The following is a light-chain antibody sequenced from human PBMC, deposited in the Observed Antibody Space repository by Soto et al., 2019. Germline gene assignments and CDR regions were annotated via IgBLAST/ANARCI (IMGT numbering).Light chain of an antibody. J-gene: IGKJ1*01. CDR1: QSISRY. CDR3: QQNYRATPWT. V-gene: IGKV1-39*01. Sequence: DIQMTQSPSSLSASVGDRITITCRASQSISRYLNWYQHKPGKAPKLLINAASSLERGVPSRFSGGGSATDFTLNISSLQPDDFATYYCQQNYRATPWTFGQGTKVEVK. CDR2: AAS.